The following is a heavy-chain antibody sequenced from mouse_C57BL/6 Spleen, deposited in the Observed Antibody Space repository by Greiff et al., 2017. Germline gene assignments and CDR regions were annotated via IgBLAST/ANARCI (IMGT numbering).Heavy chain of an antibody. CDR3: ARDYGSSPAWFAH. D-gene: IGHD1-1*01. V-gene: IGHV1-7*01. CDR1: GYTFTSYW. CDR2: INPSSGYT. J-gene: IGHJ3*01. Sequence: VQLQQSGAELAKPGASVKLSCKASGYTFTSYWMHWVKQRPGQGLEWIGYINPSSGYTTYNQTFKDKATLTADKSSSTADMQLSSLTYEDSAVYYCARDYGSSPAWFAHWGQGTRVAVSA.